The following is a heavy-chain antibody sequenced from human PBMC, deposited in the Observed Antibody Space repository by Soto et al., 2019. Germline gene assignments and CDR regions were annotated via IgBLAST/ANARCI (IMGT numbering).Heavy chain of an antibody. J-gene: IGHJ4*02. D-gene: IGHD6-13*01. V-gene: IGHV3-23*01. Sequence: SLRLSCAASGFTFSSYAMSWVRQAPGKGLEWVSAISGSGGSTYYADSVKGRVTISRDNSKNTLYLQMNSLRAEDTAVYYCAKAGGLYSSSPDDYWGQGTLVTVSS. CDR3: AKAGGLYSSSPDDY. CDR1: GFTFSSYA. CDR2: ISGSGGST.